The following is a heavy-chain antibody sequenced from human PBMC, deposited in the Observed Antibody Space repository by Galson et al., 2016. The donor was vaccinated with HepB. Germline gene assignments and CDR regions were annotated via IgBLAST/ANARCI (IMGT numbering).Heavy chain of an antibody. J-gene: IGHJ6*02. D-gene: IGHD2-15*01. CDR1: GFTFSTYG. CDR2: IWYDGSEK. V-gene: IGHV3-33*01. Sequence: SLRLSCAASGFTFSTYGMHWVRQAPGKGLEWVAVIWYDGSEKYYADSVKGRFTISRDNSKNTLYLQINSLRAEDTAVYYCARGDRRYCSGGSCYSDYYYGMDVWGQGTTVTVSS. CDR3: ARGDRRYCSGGSCYSDYYYGMDV.